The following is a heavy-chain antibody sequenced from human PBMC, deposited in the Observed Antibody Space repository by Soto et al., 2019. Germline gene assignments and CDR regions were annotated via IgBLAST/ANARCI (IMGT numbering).Heavy chain of an antibody. CDR1: GFMFNNSA. D-gene: IGHD3-22*01. CDR3: AKVVYERSVNDALDI. Sequence: EVELLESGGGLVQPGGSLRLSCKASGFMFNNSAMTWVRQAPGQGLQWVASVSDNGGSRGGTYYADSVKGRFTISRDNSKNTLYLQMDSLRAEDTAVYYCAKVVYERSVNDALDIWGQGTMVTVSS. CDR2: VSDNGGSRGGT. J-gene: IGHJ3*02. V-gene: IGHV3-23*01.